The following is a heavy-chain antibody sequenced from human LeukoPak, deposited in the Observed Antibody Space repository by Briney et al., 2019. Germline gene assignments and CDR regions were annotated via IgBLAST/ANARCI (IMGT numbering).Heavy chain of an antibody. CDR1: GFTLSTYW. Sequence: GGSLRLSCAASGFTLSTYWMHWVRQGPGKALVWVARIDIDGRIITHADSVEGRFTISRDNAKDTVYLQMNDLRDEDTATYYCVRGLGDYWGQGTLVTVSS. CDR2: IDIDGRII. V-gene: IGHV3-74*03. J-gene: IGHJ4*02. D-gene: IGHD3-16*01. CDR3: VRGLGDY.